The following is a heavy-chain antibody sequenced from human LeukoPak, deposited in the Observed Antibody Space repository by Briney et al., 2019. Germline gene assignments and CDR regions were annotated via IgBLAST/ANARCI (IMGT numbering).Heavy chain of an antibody. D-gene: IGHD1-26*01. J-gene: IGHJ5*02. CDR3: ARDLEGRYSGVWGPYL. CDR2: INPNSDGT. CDR1: GYTFTSYG. Sequence: GASVKVSCKASGYTFTSYGISWVRQAPGQGLEWMGWINPNSDGTHYAQNFQGRVTMTRDTSTSTTYMELSRLRSDDTAVYFCARDLEGRYSGVWGPYLWGQGTLVTVSS. V-gene: IGHV1-2*02.